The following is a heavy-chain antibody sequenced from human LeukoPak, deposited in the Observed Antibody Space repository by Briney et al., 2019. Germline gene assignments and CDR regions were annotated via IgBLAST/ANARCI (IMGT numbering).Heavy chain of an antibody. V-gene: IGHV1-69*06. Sequence: ASVKVSCKASGGTFSSYAISWVRQAPGQGLEWMGGIIPIFGTANYAQKFQGRVTITADKSTSTAYMELSSLRSEDTAVYYCEGYSSSLNFDYWGQGTLVTVSS. J-gene: IGHJ4*02. CDR2: IIPIFGTA. CDR3: EGYSSSLNFDY. CDR1: GGTFSSYA. D-gene: IGHD6-6*01.